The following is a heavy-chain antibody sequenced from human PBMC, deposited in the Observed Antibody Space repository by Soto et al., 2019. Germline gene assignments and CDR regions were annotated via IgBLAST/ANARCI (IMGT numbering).Heavy chain of an antibody. CDR1: GFTFSSYS. V-gene: IGHV3-48*02. CDR3: ARALYFYYYMDV. Sequence: EVQLVESGGGLVQPGGSLRLSCAASGFTFSSYSMNWVRQAPGKGLEWVSYISSSSSTIYYADSVKGRFTISRDNAKNSLYLQMNSLRDEDTAVYFCARALYFYYYMDVWGKGTPVPVSS. J-gene: IGHJ6*03. CDR2: ISSSSSTI.